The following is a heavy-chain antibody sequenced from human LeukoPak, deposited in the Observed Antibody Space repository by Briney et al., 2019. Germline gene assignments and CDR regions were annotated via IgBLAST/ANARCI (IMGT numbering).Heavy chain of an antibody. J-gene: IGHJ5*02. D-gene: IGHD3-9*01. CDR1: GGSISSGDYY. V-gene: IGHV4-30-4*01. Sequence: SETLSLTCTVSGGSISSGDYYWSWIRQPPGKGLEWIGYIYYSGSTYYNPSLKSRVTISVDTSKNQFSLKLSSVTAADTAVYYCARGGILTGSPENWFDPWGQGTLVTVSS. CDR2: IYYSGST. CDR3: ARGGILTGSPENWFDP.